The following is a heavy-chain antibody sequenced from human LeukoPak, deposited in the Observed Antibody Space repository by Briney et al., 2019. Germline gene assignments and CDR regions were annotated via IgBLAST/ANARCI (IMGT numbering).Heavy chain of an antibody. CDR1: GFTFSTYS. V-gene: IGHV3-48*01. Sequence: GGSLRLSCAASGFTFSTYSMNWVRQAPGKGLEWVSYIGSSSSTIYYADSVKGRFTTSRDNSKNTLYLQMNSLRAEDTAVYYCAKVGTLIPTAELNDAFDIWGQGTMVTVSS. D-gene: IGHD3-16*01. CDR3: AKVGTLIPTAELNDAFDI. CDR2: IGSSSSTI. J-gene: IGHJ3*02.